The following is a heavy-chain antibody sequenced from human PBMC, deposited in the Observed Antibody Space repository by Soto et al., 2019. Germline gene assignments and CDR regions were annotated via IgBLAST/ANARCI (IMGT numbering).Heavy chain of an antibody. Sequence: GGSLRLSCAASGFTFSSYAMYWVRQAPGKGLEWVAVISYDGSNKYYADSVKGRFTISRDNSKNTLYLQMNSLRAEDTAVYYWARGPSSLTRFEYWGQGTLVTVSS. CDR1: GFTFSSYA. D-gene: IGHD2-2*01. J-gene: IGHJ4*02. CDR3: ARGPSSLTRFEY. V-gene: IGHV3-30-3*01. CDR2: ISYDGSNK.